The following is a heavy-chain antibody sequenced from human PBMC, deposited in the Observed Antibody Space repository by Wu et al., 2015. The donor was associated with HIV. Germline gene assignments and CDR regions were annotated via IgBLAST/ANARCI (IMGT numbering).Heavy chain of an antibody. J-gene: IGHJ6*03. CDR2: INPDSGDT. Sequence: QVQLVQSGAEVKKPGSTVKISCKVSGDTFSDRYIHWVQQAPGQGLEWMGWINPDSGDTKFAQTFQGRITMTRDTSTTTVNLVLASLKSNDTATYYCARDWQFQVTFGDYYMDIWGNGTTVIVS. CDR3: ARDWQFQVTFGDYYMDI. V-gene: IGHV1-2*02. D-gene: IGHD3-3*01. CDR1: GDTFSDRY.